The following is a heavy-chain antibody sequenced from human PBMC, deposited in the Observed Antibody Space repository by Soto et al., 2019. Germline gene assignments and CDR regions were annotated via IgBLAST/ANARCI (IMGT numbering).Heavy chain of an antibody. J-gene: IGHJ4*02. V-gene: IGHV3-30-3*01. Sequence: PGGSLRLSCAASGFTFSSYAMHWVRQAPGKGLEWVAVISYDGSNKYYADSVKGRFTISRDNSKNTLYLQMNSLRAEDTAVYYCARGWDPPYFDYWGQGTLVTVSS. CDR2: ISYDGSNK. CDR3: ARGWDPPYFDY. D-gene: IGHD1-26*01. CDR1: GFTFSSYA.